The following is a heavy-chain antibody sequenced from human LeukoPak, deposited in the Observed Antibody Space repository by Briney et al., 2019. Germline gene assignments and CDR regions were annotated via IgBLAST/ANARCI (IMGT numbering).Heavy chain of an antibody. CDR1: GGSISSGSYY. J-gene: IGHJ4*02. CDR2: IYTSGTT. CDR3: ARMRNLDGYNWFLLDY. V-gene: IGHV4-61*02. D-gene: IGHD5-24*01. Sequence: SSQTVSLTCTVSGGSISSGSYYWSWIRQPAGKGLEWIGRIYTSGTTNYNPSLKSRVTISLDTSKNQFPLKLSSVTAADTAVYYCARMRNLDGYNWFLLDYWGQGTLVTVSS.